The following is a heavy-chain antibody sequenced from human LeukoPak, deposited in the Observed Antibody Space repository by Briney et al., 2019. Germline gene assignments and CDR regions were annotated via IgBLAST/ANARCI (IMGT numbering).Heavy chain of an antibody. CDR3: AKELIYDIWGYYYYYMDV. D-gene: IGHD3-9*01. V-gene: IGHV3-21*01. CDR2: ISSSSSYI. Sequence: PGGSLRLSCAASGFTFSSYSMNWVRQAPGKGLEWVSSISSSSSYIYYADSVKGRFTISRDNAKNSLYLQMNSLRAEDTAVYYCAKELIYDIWGYYYYYMDVWGKGTTVTVSS. J-gene: IGHJ6*03. CDR1: GFTFSSYS.